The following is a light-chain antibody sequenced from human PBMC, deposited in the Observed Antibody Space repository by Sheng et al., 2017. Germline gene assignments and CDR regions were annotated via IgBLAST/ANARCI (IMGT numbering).Light chain of an antibody. J-gene: IGKJ3*01. CDR1: QTIGTY. CDR3: QQSYSSLLT. CDR2: GAS. Sequence: IQLTQSPSSLSASEGDRVTINCRASQTIGTYLNWYQHKPGRAPKLLIYGASTLQSGVPSRFSGSGSGTEFTLTISSLQPEDFATYYCQQSYSSLLTFGPGTKVGCQT. V-gene: IGKV1-39*01.